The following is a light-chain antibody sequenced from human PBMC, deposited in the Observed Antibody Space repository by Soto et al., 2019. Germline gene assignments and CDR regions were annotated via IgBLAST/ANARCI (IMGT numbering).Light chain of an antibody. CDR3: SSYTSSSTLGV. J-gene: IGLJ1*01. CDR2: EVS. CDR1: SSDVGGYNY. Sequence: QSVLTQPASVSGSPGQSITISCTGTSSDVGGYNYVSWYQQHPGKAPKLMIYEVSNRPSGVSNRFFGSKSGNTASLTISGLQAEDEADYYCSSYTSSSTLGVFGTGTKLTVL. V-gene: IGLV2-14*01.